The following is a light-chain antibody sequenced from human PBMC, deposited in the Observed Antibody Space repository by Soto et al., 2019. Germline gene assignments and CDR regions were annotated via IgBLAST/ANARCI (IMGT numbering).Light chain of an antibody. J-gene: IGKJ1*01. Sequence: DIQMTQSPSTLSASVGDRVTITCRASQSISSWLAWYQQKPGKAPKLLIYDASSLESGVPSRFSGSGSGTEFTLTISSLHPDDFATYYCQQYNSYPWPFGQGTKVEIK. CDR1: QSISSW. CDR2: DAS. V-gene: IGKV1-5*01. CDR3: QQYNSYPWP.